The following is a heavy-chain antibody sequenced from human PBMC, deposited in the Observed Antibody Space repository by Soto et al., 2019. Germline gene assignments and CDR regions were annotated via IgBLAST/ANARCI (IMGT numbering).Heavy chain of an antibody. CDR1: GGTFSSYA. V-gene: IGHV1-18*01. CDR2: IIVYNGNT. D-gene: IGHD4-17*01. Sequence: GASVKVSCKASGGTFSSYAISWVRQAPGQGLEWMGWIIVYNGNTKYAQKLQGRVTMTTDTSTSTAYMELRSLRSDDSAVYYCARATAVTPFDYWGQGTLVTVSS. J-gene: IGHJ4*02. CDR3: ARATAVTPFDY.